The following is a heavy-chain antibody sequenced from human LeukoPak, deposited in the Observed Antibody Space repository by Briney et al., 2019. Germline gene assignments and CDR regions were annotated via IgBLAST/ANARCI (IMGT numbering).Heavy chain of an antibody. Sequence: GGSLRLSCAASGFTVSSYYMSWVRQAPVKGLEWVSVIDRGDNTNYADSAKGRFTISRDNSKNTLYLQMNSLTADDTAVYYCARDGTSMSIQVWGQGTLVTVSS. D-gene: IGHD4-23*01. CDR1: GFTVSSYY. V-gene: IGHV3-66*01. CDR3: ARDGTSMSIQV. CDR2: IDRGDNT. J-gene: IGHJ1*01.